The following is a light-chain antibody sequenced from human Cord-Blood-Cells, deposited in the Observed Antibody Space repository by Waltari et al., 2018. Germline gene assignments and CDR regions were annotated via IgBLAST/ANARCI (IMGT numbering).Light chain of an antibody. Sequence: QSALTQPPSAPGSPGQSVTISCTGTSSDVGGYNYVSWYQQHPGKAPKLMIYEVSKRPSGVPDRFSGSKSGNTASLTVSGLQAEDEADYYCSSYAGSNNLGVFGGGTKLTVL. CDR1: SSDVGGYNY. V-gene: IGLV2-8*01. CDR2: EVS. CDR3: SSYAGSNNLGV. J-gene: IGLJ2*01.